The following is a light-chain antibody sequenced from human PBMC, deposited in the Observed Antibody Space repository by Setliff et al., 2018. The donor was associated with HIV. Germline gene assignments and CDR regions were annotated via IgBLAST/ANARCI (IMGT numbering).Light chain of an antibody. Sequence: QSALAQPASVSGSPGQSITVSCTDIDPYNSVSWYQHLPGKAPKLILYEVSVRPSGISHRFAGSKSDNTASLTISGLEAEDEGSYYCSSYTSSGAPSYVFGTGTKV. CDR2: EVS. V-gene: IGLV2-14*01. CDR1: IDPYNS. CDR3: SSYTSSGAPSYV. J-gene: IGLJ1*01.